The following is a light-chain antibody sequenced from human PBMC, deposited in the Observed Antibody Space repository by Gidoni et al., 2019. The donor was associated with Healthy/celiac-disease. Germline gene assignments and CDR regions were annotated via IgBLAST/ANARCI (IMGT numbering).Light chain of an antibody. Sequence: AIQMTHSPSSLSASVGDRVTITCRASQVIRNDLGWYQQKPGKATKLLIYAASSLQSGVPSRFSGSGSGKDFTLTIRSMQPEDFATYYCLQDYNYPPTFGQGTKVEIK. V-gene: IGKV1-6*01. CDR1: QVIRND. CDR2: AAS. CDR3: LQDYNYPPT. J-gene: IGKJ1*01.